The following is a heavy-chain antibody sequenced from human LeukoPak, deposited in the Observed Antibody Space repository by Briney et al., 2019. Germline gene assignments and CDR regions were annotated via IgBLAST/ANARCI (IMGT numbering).Heavy chain of an antibody. V-gene: IGHV4-30-2*01. Sequence: SETLSLTCAVSGGSISSGGYSWSWIRQPPGKGLEWIGEINHSGSTNYNPSLKSRVTISVDTSKNQFSLKLSSVTAADTAVYYCARAPITIFGVVIYYYYGMDVWGQGTTVTVSS. CDR2: INHSGST. CDR3: ARAPITIFGVVIYYYYGMDV. D-gene: IGHD3-3*01. J-gene: IGHJ6*02. CDR1: GGSISSGGYS.